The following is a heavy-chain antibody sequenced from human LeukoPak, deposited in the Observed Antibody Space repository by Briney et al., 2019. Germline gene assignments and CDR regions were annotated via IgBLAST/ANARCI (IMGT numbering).Heavy chain of an antibody. CDR1: GYTITGYY. V-gene: IGHV1-2*06. CDR3: ARDEAGYSSG. Sequence: ASVKVSCKASGYTITGYYMHWVRQAPGQGLEWMGRINPNTGDTNSARKFQGRVTMTRDTSISTVYMELSRLRSDDTAVYYCARDEAGYSSGWGQGTLVTVSS. J-gene: IGHJ4*02. D-gene: IGHD6-19*01. CDR2: INPNTGDT.